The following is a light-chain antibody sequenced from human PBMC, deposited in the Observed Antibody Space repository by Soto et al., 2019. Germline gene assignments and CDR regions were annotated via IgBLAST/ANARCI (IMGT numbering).Light chain of an antibody. CDR1: QSVSSSY. J-gene: IGKJ2*01. CDR2: GAS. V-gene: IGKV3-20*01. Sequence: EIVLTQSPGTLSLSPGERATLSCRASQSVSSSYLAWYQQKPGQAPRVLIHGASSRSTAIPDRFSGSGSGTDFTLTISRLEPEDFAVYFCQQYGNHPPNAFGQGTKVEIK. CDR3: QQYGNHPPNA.